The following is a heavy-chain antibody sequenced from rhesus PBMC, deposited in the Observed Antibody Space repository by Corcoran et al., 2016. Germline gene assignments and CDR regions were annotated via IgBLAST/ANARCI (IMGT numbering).Heavy chain of an antibody. D-gene: IGHD3-16*01. CDR1: GGSISGGYG. V-gene: IGHV4S7*01. J-gene: IGHJ4*01. Sequence: QVQLQESGPGLVKPSEPLSLTCAVPGGSISGGYGWCWIRPPPGKGLEWIGHIFGSIGSTYYNPSLKSRVTISRDTSKNQFSLKLSSVTAADTAVYYCVSYSGSYYPFDYWGQGVLVTVSS. CDR2: IFGSIGST. CDR3: VSYSGSYYPFDY.